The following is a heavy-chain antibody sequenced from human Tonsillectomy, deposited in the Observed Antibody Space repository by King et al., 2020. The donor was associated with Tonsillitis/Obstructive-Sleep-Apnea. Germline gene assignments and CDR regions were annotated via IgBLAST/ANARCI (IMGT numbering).Heavy chain of an antibody. D-gene: IGHD1-26*01. CDR1: GGSISSSSYY. J-gene: IGHJ3*02. Sequence: QLQESGPGLVKPSETLSLTCTVSGGSISSSSYYWGWIRQPPGKGLEWIGSIYYSGSTYYNPSLKSRVTISVDTSKNQFSLKLSSVTAADTAVYYCARISRIVGATKAFDIWGQGTMVTVSS. CDR2: IYYSGST. V-gene: IGHV4-39*01. CDR3: ARISRIVGATKAFDI.